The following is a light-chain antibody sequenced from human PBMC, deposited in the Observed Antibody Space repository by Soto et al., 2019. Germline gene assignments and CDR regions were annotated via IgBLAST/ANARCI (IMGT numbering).Light chain of an antibody. V-gene: IGKV3-20*01. CDR2: GAS. CDR3: QQYGSSPT. J-gene: IGKJ1*01. CDR1: QSISIN. Sequence: EIVLTQSPGTLSVSPGDRVTLSCRASQSISINLAWYQQKPGQAPRLLIYGASSRATGIPDRFSGSGSGTDFTLTISRLEPEDFAVYYCQQYGSSPTFGQGTKVDI.